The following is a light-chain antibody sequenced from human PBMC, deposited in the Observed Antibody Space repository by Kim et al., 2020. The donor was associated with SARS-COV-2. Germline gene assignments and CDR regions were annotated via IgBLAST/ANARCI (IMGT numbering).Light chain of an antibody. Sequence: ASVGDRVTITCRARQGISSYLAWYQQIPGKAPNRLIYDATTLQSGVPSRFSGGGSGTDFTLTISSLQPEDFATYYCQQLNSFPPVFGPGTKVDIK. CDR1: QGISSY. J-gene: IGKJ3*01. CDR3: QQLNSFPPV. V-gene: IGKV1-9*01. CDR2: DAT.